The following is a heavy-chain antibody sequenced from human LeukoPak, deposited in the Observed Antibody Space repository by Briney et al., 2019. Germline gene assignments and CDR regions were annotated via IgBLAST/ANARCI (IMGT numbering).Heavy chain of an antibody. D-gene: IGHD4-11*01. CDR2: INHSGSA. CDR3: ARGQGTVTTH. Sequence: SETLSLTCTVSGGSISTYYWTRIRQPPGKGLEWIGEINHSGSANYNPSLMSRVTISLDTSKNHFSLNLSSVTAADTAVYYCARGQGTVTTHWGQGTLVTVSS. J-gene: IGHJ4*02. V-gene: IGHV4-34*01. CDR1: GGSISTYY.